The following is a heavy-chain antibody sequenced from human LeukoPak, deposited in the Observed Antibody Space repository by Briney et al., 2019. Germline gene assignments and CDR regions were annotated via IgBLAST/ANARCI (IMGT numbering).Heavy chain of an antibody. CDR3: ASSLPYCSGDICAL. CDR1: GLTFRSYW. D-gene: IGHD2-15*01. CDR2: IQPDGGTK. V-gene: IGHV3-7*01. Sequence: PGGSLRLSCAASGLTFRSYWMSWVRQTPGKGLEWVANIQPDGGTKNYVDSVKGRFTISRDNAANSLYLQMNSLRAEDTAVYYCASSLPYCSGDICALGGQGTLVTVSS. J-gene: IGHJ4*02.